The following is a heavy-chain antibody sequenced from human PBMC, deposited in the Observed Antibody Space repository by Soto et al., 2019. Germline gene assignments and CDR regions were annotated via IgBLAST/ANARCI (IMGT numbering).Heavy chain of an antibody. CDR2: ISSNSAYI. CDR3: TRDASRDSSARGWFDP. Sequence: GSLRLSCAASGFTFRSFTMNWVRQAPGKGLEWVSTISSNSAYIYYTDALRGRFTISRDNAKNSLHLQMNSLRGEDTAVYYCTRDASRDSSARGWFDPWGPGTLVTVSS. J-gene: IGHJ5*02. V-gene: IGHV3-21*01. D-gene: IGHD6-13*01. CDR1: GFTFRSFT.